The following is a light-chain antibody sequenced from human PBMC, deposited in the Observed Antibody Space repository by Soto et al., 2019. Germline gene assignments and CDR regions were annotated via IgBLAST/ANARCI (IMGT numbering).Light chain of an antibody. CDR3: QQYHRSSIT. Sequence: IVLTQSPAILAVSPGDRATLSCGASQSISSDLAWYQQKPGQAPRLLIFDASTLERGVPSRFSGTGSGTEFTLAINSLQPDDFATYYCQQYHRSSITFGQGTRLEIK. CDR2: DAS. V-gene: IGKV3-15*01. CDR1: QSISSD. J-gene: IGKJ5*01.